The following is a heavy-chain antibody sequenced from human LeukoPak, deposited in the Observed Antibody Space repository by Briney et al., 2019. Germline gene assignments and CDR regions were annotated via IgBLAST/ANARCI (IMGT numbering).Heavy chain of an antibody. CDR3: ARGGLDGYLVY. D-gene: IGHD5-24*01. J-gene: IGHJ4*02. Sequence: ASVKVSCKASGYTFTSYYMHWVRQAPGQGLEWMGIINPSGGSTSYAQKFQGRVTMTRDMSTSAVYMELSSLRSEDTAVYYCARGGLDGYLVYWGQGTLVTVSS. CDR1: GYTFTSYY. CDR2: INPSGGST. V-gene: IGHV1-46*01.